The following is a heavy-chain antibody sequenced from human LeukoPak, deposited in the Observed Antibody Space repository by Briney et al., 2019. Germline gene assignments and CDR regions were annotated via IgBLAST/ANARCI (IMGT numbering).Heavy chain of an antibody. CDR1: VFTLSSYS. D-gene: IGHD3-3*01. V-gene: IGHV3-48*01. CDR3: AREDYEFWSGYSPGPSVANWFDP. CDR2: ISSSSSTI. Sequence: GVSLRLSCAASVFTLSSYSINWVRQAPAKGLEWGSYISSSSSTIYYADSVRGRFTISRDNAKNSLYVQMNSLRAEDTAAFYCAREDYEFWSGYSPGPSVANWFDPWGQGTLVTVSS. J-gene: IGHJ5*02.